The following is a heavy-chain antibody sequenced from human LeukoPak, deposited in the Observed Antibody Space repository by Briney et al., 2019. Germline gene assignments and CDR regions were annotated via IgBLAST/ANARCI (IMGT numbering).Heavy chain of an antibody. CDR2: INHSGST. V-gene: IGHV4-34*01. J-gene: IGHJ5*02. CDR1: GGSFSGYY. D-gene: IGHD3-10*01. Sequence: SQTLSLTCAVYGGSFSGYYWSWIRQPPGKGLEWIGEINHSGSTNYNPSLKSRVTISVDTSKNQFSLKLSSVTAADTAVYYCARHPLWFGELLSPNWFDPWGQGTLVTVSS. CDR3: ARHPLWFGELLSPNWFDP.